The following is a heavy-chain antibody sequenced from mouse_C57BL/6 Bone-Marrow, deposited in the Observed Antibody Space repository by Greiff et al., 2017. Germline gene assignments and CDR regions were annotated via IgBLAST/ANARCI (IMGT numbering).Heavy chain of an antibody. CDR3: ARGDYYGSSLRYFDY. J-gene: IGHJ2*01. V-gene: IGHV5-4*03. CDR2: ISDGGSYT. CDR1: GFTFSSYA. Sequence: EVMLVESGGGLVKPGGSLKLSCAASGFTFSSYAMSWVRQTPEKRLEWVATISDGGSYTYYPDNVKGRFTISRDNAKNNLYLQMSHLKSKDTAMYYCARGDYYGSSLRYFDYWGQGTTLTVSS. D-gene: IGHD1-1*01.